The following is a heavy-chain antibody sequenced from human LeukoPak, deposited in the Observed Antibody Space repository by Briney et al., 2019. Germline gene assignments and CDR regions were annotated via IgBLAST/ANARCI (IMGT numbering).Heavy chain of an antibody. CDR1: GGSFSGYY. V-gene: IGHV4-34*01. Sequence: SETLSLTCAVYGGSFSGYYWSWIRQPPGKGLEWIGEINHSGSTNYNPSLKSRVTISVDTSKNQFSLKLSSVTAADTAVYYCARVGGKDKESVVPAAMKPNFDYWGQGTLVTVSS. J-gene: IGHJ4*02. CDR3: ARVGGKDKESVVPAAMKPNFDY. CDR2: INHSGST. D-gene: IGHD2-2*01.